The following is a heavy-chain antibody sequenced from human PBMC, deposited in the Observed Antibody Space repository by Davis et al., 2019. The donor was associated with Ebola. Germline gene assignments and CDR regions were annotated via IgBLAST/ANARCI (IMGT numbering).Heavy chain of an antibody. D-gene: IGHD6-13*01. CDR3: ARGAAAAGAFDY. J-gene: IGHJ4*02. V-gene: IGHV5-51*01. Sequence: PGGSLRLSCKGSGYSFTSYWIGWVRQMPGKGLEWMGIIYPGDSDTRYSPSFQGQVTISADKSISTVYLQWSSLKASDTAMYYCARGAAAAGAFDYWGQGTLVTVSS. CDR2: IYPGDSDT. CDR1: GYSFTSYW.